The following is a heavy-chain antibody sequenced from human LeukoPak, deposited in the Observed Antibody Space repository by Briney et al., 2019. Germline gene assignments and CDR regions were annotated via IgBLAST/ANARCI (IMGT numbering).Heavy chain of an antibody. CDR3: AKLAYSDNWFDP. D-gene: IGHD2-21*01. V-gene: IGHV3-23*01. J-gene: IGHJ5*02. CDR2: ISGSGRST. CDR1: GFTFSSYA. Sequence: PGGSPRLSCAASGFTFSSYAMTWVRQAPGKGLEWVSTISGSGRSTYYADSVKGRFTISRDNSKNTLYLQMNSLRAEDTALYYCAKLAYSDNWFDPWGQGTLVTVSS.